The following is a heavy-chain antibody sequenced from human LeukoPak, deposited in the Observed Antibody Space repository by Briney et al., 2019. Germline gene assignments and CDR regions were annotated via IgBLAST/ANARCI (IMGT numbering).Heavy chain of an antibody. CDR3: TRLESSSRRVLDY. CDR1: GFTFSGSA. D-gene: IGHD6-6*01. CDR2: IRSKANSYAT. J-gene: IGHJ4*02. V-gene: IGHV3-73*01. Sequence: GGSLRLSCTASGFTFSGSAMHWVRQASGKGLEWVGRIRSKANSYATAYAASVKGRFTISRDDSKNTAYLQMNSLKTEDTAVYYCTRLESSSRRVLDYWGQGTLVTVSS.